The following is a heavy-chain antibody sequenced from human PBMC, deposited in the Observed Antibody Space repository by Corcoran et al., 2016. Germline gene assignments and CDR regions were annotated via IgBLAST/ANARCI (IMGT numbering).Heavy chain of an antibody. J-gene: IGHJ5*02. Sequence: VQLVESGGGVVQPGTSLRLSCAASGFIFSSYGIHWVRQAPGKGLEWVSYISSSGSTIYYADSVKGRFTISRDNAKNSLYLQMNSLRAEDTAVYYCARDGQRGWFDPWGQGTLVTVSS. CDR3: ARDGQRGWFDP. CDR1: GFIFSSYG. D-gene: IGHD3-16*01. CDR2: ISSSGSTI. V-gene: IGHV3-48*04.